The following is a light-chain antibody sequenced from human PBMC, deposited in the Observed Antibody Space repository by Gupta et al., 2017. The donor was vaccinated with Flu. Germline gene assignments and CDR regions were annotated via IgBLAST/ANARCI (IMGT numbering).Light chain of an antibody. V-gene: IGKV1-39*01. CDR2: GAS. Sequence: IQMTQSPSSLSASVGDRPTITCRASQPIRTYLDWYQQRQGKPPSLLIYGASTLHSGVPPRFGGSGSGTEFTLTITGLQPEDFATYYCQQYDSAPKTFGQGTXVEIK. CDR3: QQYDSAPKT. J-gene: IGKJ1*01. CDR1: QPIRTY.